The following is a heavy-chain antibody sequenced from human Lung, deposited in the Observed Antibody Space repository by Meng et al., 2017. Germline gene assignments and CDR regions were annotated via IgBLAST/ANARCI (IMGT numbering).Heavy chain of an antibody. J-gene: IGHJ5*02. Sequence: QVQLRESGPGLVKPSQTLSLTCTVPGGSISSGDYFWIWIRQPPGEGLEWIGYISSSGSTYYNPSLKSRLTISLDTSKNQFSLTLNSVTAADTAVYYCARVIGDCTTCYKGWFDPWGQGTLVTVSS. D-gene: IGHD2-2*02. V-gene: IGHV4-30-4*01. CDR2: ISSSGST. CDR3: ARVIGDCTTCYKGWFDP. CDR1: GGSISSGDYF.